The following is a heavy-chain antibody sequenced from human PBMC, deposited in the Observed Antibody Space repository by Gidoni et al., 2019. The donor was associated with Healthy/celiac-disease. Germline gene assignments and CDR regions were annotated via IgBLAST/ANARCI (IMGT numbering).Heavy chain of an antibody. CDR3: AKDLCSGGSCYFNFDY. CDR1: GFTFDDYA. D-gene: IGHD2-15*01. J-gene: IGHJ4*02. CDR2: ISWDGGST. V-gene: IGHV3-43D*03. Sequence: EVQLVESGGVVVQPGGSLRRSCAASGFTFDDYAMHWVRQAPGNGLEWVSLISWDGGSTYYADSVKGRFTISRDNSKNSLYLQMNSLRAEDTALYYCAKDLCSGGSCYFNFDYWGQGTLVTVSS.